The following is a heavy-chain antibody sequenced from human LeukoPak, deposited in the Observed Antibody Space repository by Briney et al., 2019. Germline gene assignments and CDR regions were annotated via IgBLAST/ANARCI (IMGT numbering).Heavy chain of an antibody. CDR2: IYPGDSVT. V-gene: IGHV5-51*01. D-gene: IGHD5-18*01. J-gene: IGHJ4*02. Sequence: GESLKISCKDSGYSFTTYWIAWVRQMPGKGLEWMGIIYPGDSVTRYSPSFQGQVTISADKSIATAYLQWSSLKASDTAMYYCARATAMDDFDFWGQGTLLTVSS. CDR3: ARATAMDDFDF. CDR1: GYSFTTYW.